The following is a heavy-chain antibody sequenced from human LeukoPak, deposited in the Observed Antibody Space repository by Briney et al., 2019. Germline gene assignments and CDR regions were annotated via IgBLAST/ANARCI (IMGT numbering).Heavy chain of an antibody. CDR3: ARDPTDIHSYDSSGYHLQDY. CDR1: GGSISSSNW. V-gene: IGHV4-4*02. J-gene: IGHJ4*02. D-gene: IGHD3-22*01. Sequence: SGTLSLTCAVSGGSISSSNWWSWVRRPPGKGLEWIGEIYHSGSTNYNPSLKSRVTISVDKSKNQFSLKLSSVTAADTAVYYCARDPTDIHSYDSSGYHLQDYWGQGTLVTVSS. CDR2: IYHSGST.